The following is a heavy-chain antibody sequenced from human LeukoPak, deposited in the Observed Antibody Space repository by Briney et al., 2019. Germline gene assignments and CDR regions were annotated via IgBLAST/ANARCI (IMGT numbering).Heavy chain of an antibody. CDR2: IYTSGST. CDR3: ARYGSGRGIDY. D-gene: IGHD3-10*01. CDR1: GGSISSGYY. J-gene: IGHJ4*02. Sequence: SETLSLTCTVSGGSISSGYYWGWIRQPPGKGLEWIGRIYTSGSTNYNPSLKSRVTISVDTSKNQFSLKLSSVTAADTAVYYCARYGSGRGIDYWGQGTLVTVSS. V-gene: IGHV4-38-2*02.